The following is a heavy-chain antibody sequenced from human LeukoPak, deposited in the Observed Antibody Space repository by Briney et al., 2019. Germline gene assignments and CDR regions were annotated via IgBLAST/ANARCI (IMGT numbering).Heavy chain of an antibody. V-gene: IGHV3-7*03. D-gene: IGHD4-17*01. CDR2: IKQDGSEK. CDR1: GFTFSSYW. Sequence: GGSLRLSCAASGFTFSSYWMSWVRQAPGKGLEWVANIKQDGSEKYYVDSVKGRFTISRDNAKNSLYLQVNSLRAEDTAVYYCARGSGYGDSPGLHWGQGTLVTVSS. J-gene: IGHJ4*02. CDR3: ARGSGYGDSPGLH.